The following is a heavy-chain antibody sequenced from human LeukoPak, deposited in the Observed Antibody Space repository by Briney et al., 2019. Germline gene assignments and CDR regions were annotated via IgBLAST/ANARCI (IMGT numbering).Heavy chain of an antibody. J-gene: IGHJ4*02. CDR2: IRLDGSDE. Sequence: GGSLRLSCAASGFTFSGYGMHWVRQAPGKGLEWVAFIRLDGSDEYYGDSVKGRFTISRDNSKNTLYLQMNSLRPEDTAVYYCARDHSQNFDYWGQGTLATVSS. CDR3: ARDHSQNFDY. CDR1: GFTFSGYG. V-gene: IGHV3-30*02. D-gene: IGHD5-18*01.